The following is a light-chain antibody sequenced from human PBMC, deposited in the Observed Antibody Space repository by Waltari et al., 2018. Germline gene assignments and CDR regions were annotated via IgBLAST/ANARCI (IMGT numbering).Light chain of an antibody. J-gene: IGKJ3*01. CDR2: WAS. CDR3: QQYHTTPFT. CDR1: QTVLYTSNNKNY. V-gene: IGKV4-1*01. Sequence: DIVMTQSPDSLTVSLGERATINCKSSQTVLYTSNNKNYLAWYQQKPGQPPKLLIYWASTRESGVPDRFTGSGSGTDVTLSISSLQAEDVAVYFCQQYHTTPFTFGPGTKLDIK.